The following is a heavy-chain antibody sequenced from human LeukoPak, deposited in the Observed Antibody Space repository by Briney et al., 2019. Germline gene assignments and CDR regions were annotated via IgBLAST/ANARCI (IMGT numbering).Heavy chain of an antibody. Sequence: PSETLSLTCTVSGYSISSGYYWGWIRQPPGKGLEWIGSIYHSGSTYYNPSLKSRVTISVDTSKNQFSLKLSSVTAAGTAVYYCARSVEMATFDYWGQGTLVTVSS. J-gene: IGHJ4*02. CDR1: GYSISSGYY. V-gene: IGHV4-38-2*02. CDR3: ARSVEMATFDY. CDR2: IYHSGST. D-gene: IGHD5-24*01.